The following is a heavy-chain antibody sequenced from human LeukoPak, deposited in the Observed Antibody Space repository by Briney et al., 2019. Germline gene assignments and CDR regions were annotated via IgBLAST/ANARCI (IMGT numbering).Heavy chain of an antibody. CDR2: INHSGST. CDR3: VMHTVIASSWSLDY. J-gene: IGHJ4*02. V-gene: IGHV4-34*01. CDR1: GGSFSGYY. Sequence: PSETMSLTCAVYGGSFSGYYWSWIRQPPGKGLEWIGEINHSGSTNYNPSLKSRVTISVDTSNNQFSLRLGSVTAADTAVYYCVMHTVIASSWSLDYWGQGTLVTVSS. D-gene: IGHD6-13*01.